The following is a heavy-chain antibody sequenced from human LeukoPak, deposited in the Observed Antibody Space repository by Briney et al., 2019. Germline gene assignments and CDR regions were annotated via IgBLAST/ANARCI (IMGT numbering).Heavy chain of an antibody. CDR1: GGSISSSSYY. D-gene: IGHD6-19*01. V-gene: IGHV3-53*01. Sequence: PSETLSLTCTVSGGSISSSSYYWGWVRQAPGKGLEWVSVIYSGGSTYHADSVKGRFTISRDNSKNTLYLQMNSLRAEDTAVYYCARGTVYSSGWFHNDYWGQGTLVTVSS. CDR3: ARGTVYSSGWFHNDY. J-gene: IGHJ4*02. CDR2: IYSGGST.